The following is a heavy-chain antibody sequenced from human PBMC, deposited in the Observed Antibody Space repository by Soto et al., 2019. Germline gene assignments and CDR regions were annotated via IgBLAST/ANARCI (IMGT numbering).Heavy chain of an antibody. V-gene: IGHV1-69*01. CDR3: ARERRELYYYCYGMDV. CDR2: IIPIFGTA. J-gene: IGHJ6*02. CDR1: GGTFSSYA. D-gene: IGHD1-7*01. Sequence: QVQLVQSGAEVKKPGSSVKVSCKASGGTFSSYAISWVRQAPGQGLEWMGGIIPIFGTANYAQKFQGRVTITADESTSTAYMELSSLRSEDTAMYYCARERRELYYYCYGMDVWGQGTTVTVSS.